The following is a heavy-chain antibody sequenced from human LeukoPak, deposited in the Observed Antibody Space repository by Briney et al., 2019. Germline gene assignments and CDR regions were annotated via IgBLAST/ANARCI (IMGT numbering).Heavy chain of an antibody. Sequence: GRSLRLSCAASGFTFSSYGMHWVRQAPGKGLEWVAVIWYDGSNKYYADPVKGRFTISRDNSKNTLYLQMNSLRAEDTAVYYCARDSRRYCTNGVCQGGDYWGQGTLVTVSS. CDR1: GFTFSSYG. CDR2: IWYDGSNK. J-gene: IGHJ4*02. D-gene: IGHD2-8*01. V-gene: IGHV3-33*01. CDR3: ARDSRRYCTNGVCQGGDY.